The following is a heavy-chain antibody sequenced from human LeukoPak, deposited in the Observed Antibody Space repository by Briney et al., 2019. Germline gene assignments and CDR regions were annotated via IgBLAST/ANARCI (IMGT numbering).Heavy chain of an antibody. CDR3: ARDGPLYSGYDYI. D-gene: IGHD5-12*01. CDR2: IKHDGSEK. Sequence: GGSLRLSCAASGFTFSSYAMSWVRQAPGKGLEWVANIKHDGSEKYSVDSVKGRFTISRDNAKNSLYLQMNSLRAEDTAVYYCARDGPLYSGYDYIWGQGNLVTVSS. CDR1: GFTFSSYA. V-gene: IGHV3-7*01. J-gene: IGHJ4*02.